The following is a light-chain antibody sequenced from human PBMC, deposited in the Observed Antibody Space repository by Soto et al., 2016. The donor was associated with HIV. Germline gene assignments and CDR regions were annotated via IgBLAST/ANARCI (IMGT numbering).Light chain of an antibody. V-gene: IGLV3-19*01. Sequence: SSELTQDPAVSVALGQTVRITCQGDSLRTYYASWFQQKPGQAPVIVIYGKNNRPSGIPDRFSGSGSGNTASLTITGTQAEDEADYYCNSRDTSGNHWVFGGGTKLTVL. J-gene: IGLJ3*02. CDR3: NSRDTSGNHWV. CDR2: GKN. CDR1: SLRTYY.